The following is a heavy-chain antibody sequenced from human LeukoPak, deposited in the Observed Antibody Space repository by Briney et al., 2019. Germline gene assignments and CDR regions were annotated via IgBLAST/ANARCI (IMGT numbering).Heavy chain of an antibody. CDR3: ARAQSGSYVAGGDY. Sequence: GASVKGSCKASGYTFTSYYMHWVRQAPGRGLEWMGIINPSADSTSYAQKFQGRVTMTRDTSTSTVYMELSSLRSEDTAVYYCARAQSGSYVAGGDYWGQGTLVTVSS. D-gene: IGHD1-26*01. V-gene: IGHV1-46*01. J-gene: IGHJ4*02. CDR2: INPSADST. CDR1: GYTFTSYY.